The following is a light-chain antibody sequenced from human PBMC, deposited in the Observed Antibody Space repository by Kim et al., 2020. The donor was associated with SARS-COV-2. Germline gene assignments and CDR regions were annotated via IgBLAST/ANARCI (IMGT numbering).Light chain of an antibody. CDR2: EVS. CDR3: CSYAGSSTVL. V-gene: IGLV2-23*01. CDR1: SNDVGSYNL. J-gene: IGLJ2*01. Sequence: GPSLTISCTQTSNDVGSYNLVSWYQQHHGKAHKLMVYEVSKRPSGVSDRFSGSNSGNTASLTISGLQANDEADYYCCSYAGSSTVLFGGGTQLTVL.